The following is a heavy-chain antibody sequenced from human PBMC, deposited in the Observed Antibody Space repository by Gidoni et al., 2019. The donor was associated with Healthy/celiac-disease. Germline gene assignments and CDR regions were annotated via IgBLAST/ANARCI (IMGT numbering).Heavy chain of an antibody. V-gene: IGHV2-5*02. CDR3: ARRIDSSGWPDYFDY. D-gene: IGHD6-19*01. Sequence: QITLKESGPTLAKPTQTLTLTCTFSGFSLSPSGVGVGWIRQPPGKALEWLALIYWDDDKRYSPSLKSRLTITNDTSKNQVVLTMTNMAPVDTATYYCARRIDSSGWPDYFDYWGQGTLVTVSS. J-gene: IGHJ4*02. CDR2: IYWDDDK. CDR1: GFSLSPSGVG.